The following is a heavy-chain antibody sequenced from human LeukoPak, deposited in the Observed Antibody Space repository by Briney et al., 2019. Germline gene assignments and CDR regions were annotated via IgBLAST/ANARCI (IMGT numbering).Heavy chain of an antibody. CDR2: IYYSGST. J-gene: IGHJ5*02. CDR3: ARDGAAYYYDSSNWFDP. V-gene: IGHV4-59*01. Sequence: PSETLSLTCTVSGGSISSYYWSWIRQPPGKGLEWLGYIYYSGSTNYNPSLKSRVTISVDTSKNQFSLKLSSVTAADTAVYYCARDGAAYYYDSSNWFDPWGQGTLVTVSS. D-gene: IGHD3-22*01. CDR1: GGSISSYY.